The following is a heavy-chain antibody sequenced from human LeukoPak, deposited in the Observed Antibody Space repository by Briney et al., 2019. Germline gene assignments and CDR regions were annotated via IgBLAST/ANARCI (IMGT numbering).Heavy chain of an antibody. CDR1: GLTFSSYW. D-gene: IGHD4-17*01. V-gene: IGHV3-74*01. CDR3: ARVRYDYADYGHNYFDY. CDR2: INSDGSST. Sequence: GGSLRLSCAPSGLTFSSYWMHWVRQAPGKGLVWVSRINSDGSSTSYADSVKGRFTISRDNAKNTLYLQMHSLRAEDTAVYYCARVRYDYADYGHNYFDYWGQGTLVTVSS. J-gene: IGHJ4*02.